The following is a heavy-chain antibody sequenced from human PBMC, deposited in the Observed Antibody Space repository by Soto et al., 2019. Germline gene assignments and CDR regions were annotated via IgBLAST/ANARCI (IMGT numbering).Heavy chain of an antibody. V-gene: IGHV3-48*01. CDR3: ASVGIYYCSGGSCQINSPTGY. CDR1: GFTFSSYS. CDR2: ISSSSSTI. J-gene: IGHJ4*02. Sequence: GGSLRPSCAASGFTFSSYSMNGVRQAPGKGLEWVSYISSSSSTIYYADSVKGRFTISRDNAKNSLYLQMNSLRAEDTAVYYCASVGIYYCSGGSCQINSPTGYWGQGTLVTVSS. D-gene: IGHD2-15*01.